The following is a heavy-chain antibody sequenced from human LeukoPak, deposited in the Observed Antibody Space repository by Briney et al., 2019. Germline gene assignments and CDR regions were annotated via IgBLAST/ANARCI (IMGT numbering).Heavy chain of an antibody. CDR3: ARARRPVVGATYYYYYYMDV. Sequence: SETLSLTCAVYGGSFSGYYWSWIRQPPGKGLEWIGEINHSGSTNYNPSLKSRVTISVDTSKNQFSLKLSSVTAADTAVYYCARARRPVVGATYYYYYYMDVWGKGTTVTVSS. D-gene: IGHD1-26*01. CDR1: GGSFSGYY. V-gene: IGHV4-34*01. J-gene: IGHJ6*03. CDR2: INHSGST.